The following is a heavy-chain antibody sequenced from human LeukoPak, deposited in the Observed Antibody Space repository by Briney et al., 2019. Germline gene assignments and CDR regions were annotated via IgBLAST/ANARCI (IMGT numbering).Heavy chain of an antibody. J-gene: IGHJ6*02. D-gene: IGHD2-15*01. CDR1: GGTFSSYA. CDR3: ARDCSGGSCYDYYYGMDV. CDR2: IIPIFGTA. Sequence: GASVTVSCKASGGTFSSYAISWVRQAPGQGLEWMGGIIPIFGTANYAQKFQGGVTITADESTSTAYMELSSLRSEDTAVYYCARDCSGGSCYDYYYGMDVWGQGTTVTVSS. V-gene: IGHV1-69*13.